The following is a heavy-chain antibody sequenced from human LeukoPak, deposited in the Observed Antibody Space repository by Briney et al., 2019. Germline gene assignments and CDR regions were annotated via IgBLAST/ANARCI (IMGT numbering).Heavy chain of an antibody. Sequence: GGSLRLSCAASGFPFIDYSMSWVRQAPGKGLEWISYIGIDSGNTKYADSVKGRFTISGDSAKNSLYLQMNSLRVEDTAVYYCARDHNYAFDNWGQGTLVTVSS. V-gene: IGHV3-11*06. CDR2: IGIDSGNT. CDR1: GFPFIDYS. CDR3: ARDHNYAFDN. D-gene: IGHD1-1*01. J-gene: IGHJ4*02.